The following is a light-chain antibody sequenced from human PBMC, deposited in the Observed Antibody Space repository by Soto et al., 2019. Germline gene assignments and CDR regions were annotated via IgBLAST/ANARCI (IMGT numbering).Light chain of an antibody. CDR1: QSISSN. CDR3: QQYNKWHLIT. V-gene: IGKV3-15*01. Sequence: ETVMTQSPATLAVSPGGRATLSYRASQSISSNLAWYQQKHGQATRLIMFRSSTRANGVPARFSGSGSGTEFTLTIRSLQSEDFAVYYCQQYNKWHLITFGQGTRLEIK. J-gene: IGKJ5*01. CDR2: RSS.